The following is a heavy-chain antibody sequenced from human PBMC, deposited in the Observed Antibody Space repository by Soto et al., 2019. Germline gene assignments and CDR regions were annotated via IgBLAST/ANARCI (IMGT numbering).Heavy chain of an antibody. Sequence: QVKLQESGPGLVKPSETLSLSCTVSGGSISSYYWSWIRQPPGKGLEWIGYIYYSGSTSYNPSLKSRVTISVDTSMNLFVLKVSTVTAADTAVYYCARRGTGRYLDVGGQGTTVTGSS. D-gene: IGHD3-16*01. CDR1: GGSISSYY. CDR3: ARRGTGRYLDV. J-gene: IGHJ6*02. V-gene: IGHV4-59*08. CDR2: IYYSGST.